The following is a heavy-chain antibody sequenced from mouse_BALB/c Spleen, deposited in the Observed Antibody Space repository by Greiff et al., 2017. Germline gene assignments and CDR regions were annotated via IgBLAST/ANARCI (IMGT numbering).Heavy chain of an antibody. CDR1: GFTFSSYG. Sequence: EVKLVESGGGLVQPGGSLKLSCAASGFTFSSYGMSWVRQTPDKRLELVATINSNGGSTYYPDSVKGRFTISRDNAKNTLYLQMSSLKSEDTAMYYCARDRRTYYFAYWGQGTPVTVSA. J-gene: IGHJ2*01. CDR2: INSNGGST. V-gene: IGHV5-6-3*01. CDR3: ARDRRTYYFAY.